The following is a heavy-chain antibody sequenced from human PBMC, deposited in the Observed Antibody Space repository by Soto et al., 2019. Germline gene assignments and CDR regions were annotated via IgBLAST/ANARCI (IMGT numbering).Heavy chain of an antibody. CDR3: ARACITRWWFDP. D-gene: IGHD3-10*01. CDR1: GYTFTGYY. CDR2: INPNSGGT. V-gene: IGHV1-2*02. Sequence: GASVNVSFKASGYTFTGYYMHWVRPAPGQGLEWMGWINPNSGGTNYAQKFQGRVTMTRDTSISTAYMELSRLRSDDTAVYYCARACITRWWFDPWGQGTLVTVSS. J-gene: IGHJ5*02.